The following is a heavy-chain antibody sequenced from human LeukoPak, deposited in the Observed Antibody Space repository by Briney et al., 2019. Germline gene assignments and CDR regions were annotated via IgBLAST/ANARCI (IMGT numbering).Heavy chain of an antibody. J-gene: IGHJ5*02. CDR3: ARDGFNWDNWFDP. Sequence: PGGSLRLSCAASGFTFSSYGMHWVRQAPGKGLEWVAVIWYDGSNKYYADSVKGRFTISRDNSKSTLYLQMNSLRAEDTAVYYCARDGFNWDNWFDPWGQGTLVTVSS. V-gene: IGHV3-33*01. CDR2: IWYDGSNK. D-gene: IGHD1-1*01. CDR1: GFTFSSYG.